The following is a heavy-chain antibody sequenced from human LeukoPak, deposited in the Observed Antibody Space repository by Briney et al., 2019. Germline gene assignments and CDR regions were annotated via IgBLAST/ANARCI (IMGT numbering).Heavy chain of an antibody. D-gene: IGHD2-15*01. V-gene: IGHV3-23*01. CDR1: GFTFSSYA. CDR2: ISGSGGST. Sequence: GGSLRLSCAASGFTFSSYAMSWVRQAPGKGLEWVSAISGSGGSTYYADSVKGRFTISRDNSKNTLYLQMNSLRAEDTAVYYCARESNRRLRYYGIDVWGLGTTVTVSS. CDR3: ARESNRRLRYYGIDV. J-gene: IGHJ6*02.